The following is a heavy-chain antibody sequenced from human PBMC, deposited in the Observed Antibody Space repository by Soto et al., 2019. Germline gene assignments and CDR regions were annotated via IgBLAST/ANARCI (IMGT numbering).Heavy chain of an antibody. CDR3: ARLVVVAPVANA. D-gene: IGHD2-2*01. CDR1: GGSFRGYF. Sequence: SETLSLTCAVYGGSFRGYFWSWIRQPPGKGLEWVGGIFYTGTTNYSPSLKDRVTISVDTSKNSFSLNLTSVTAADTAVYFCARLVVVAPVANAWGQGTLVTVSS. V-gene: IGHV4-34*12. CDR2: IFYTGTT. J-gene: IGHJ5*02.